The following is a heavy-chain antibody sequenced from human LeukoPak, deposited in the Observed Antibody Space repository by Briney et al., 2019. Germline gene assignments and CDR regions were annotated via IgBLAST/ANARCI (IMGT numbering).Heavy chain of an antibody. CDR3: ARGQWLVGGDAFDI. Sequence: GASVKVSCKASGGTFSSYAISWVRQAPGQGLEWMGGIIPIFGTANYAQKFQGRVTITADESTSTAYMELSSLRSEDTAVYHCARGQWLVGGDAFDIWGQGTMVTVSS. CDR1: GGTFSSYA. J-gene: IGHJ3*02. D-gene: IGHD6-19*01. V-gene: IGHV1-69*13. CDR2: IIPIFGTA.